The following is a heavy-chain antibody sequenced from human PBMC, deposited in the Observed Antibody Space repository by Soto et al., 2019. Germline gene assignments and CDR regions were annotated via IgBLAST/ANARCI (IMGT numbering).Heavy chain of an antibody. CDR2: IYYSGST. Sequence: LSLTCTVSGGSISSGGYYWSWIRQHPGKGLEWIGYIYYSGSTYYNPSLKSRVTISVDTSKNQFSLKLSSVTAADTAVYYCARGRPAVAAAGTRNWFDPWGQGTLVTVSS. D-gene: IGHD6-13*01. CDR3: ARGRPAVAAAGTRNWFDP. V-gene: IGHV4-31*03. CDR1: GGSISSGGYY. J-gene: IGHJ5*02.